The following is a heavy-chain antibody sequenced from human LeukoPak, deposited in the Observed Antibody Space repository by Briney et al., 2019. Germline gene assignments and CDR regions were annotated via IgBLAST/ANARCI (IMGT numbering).Heavy chain of an antibody. D-gene: IGHD2-2*02. Sequence: ASVKVSCKASGGTFSSYAISWVRQAPGQGLEWMGRIIRIFGIANYAQKFQGRVTITADKSTSTAYMELSSLRSEDTAVYYCAREDCSSTSCYTGWFDPWGQGTLVTVSS. J-gene: IGHJ5*02. CDR3: AREDCSSTSCYTGWFDP. CDR1: GGTFSSYA. V-gene: IGHV1-69*04. CDR2: IIRIFGIA.